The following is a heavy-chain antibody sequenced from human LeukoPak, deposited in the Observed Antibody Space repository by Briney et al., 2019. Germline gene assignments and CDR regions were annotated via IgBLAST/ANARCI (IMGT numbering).Heavy chain of an antibody. V-gene: IGHV3-21*01. CDR3: ASPLLRYYYYYMDV. CDR2: ITSLSSHI. Sequence: GGSLRLSCAASGFTLSAYSMNWVRQAPGKGLEWVSTITSLSSHIYYADSVKGRFTISRDNAKNSLYLQMNSLRAEDTAVYYCASPLLRYYYYYMDVWGKGTTVTVSS. CDR1: GFTLSAYS. J-gene: IGHJ6*03. D-gene: IGHD3-22*01.